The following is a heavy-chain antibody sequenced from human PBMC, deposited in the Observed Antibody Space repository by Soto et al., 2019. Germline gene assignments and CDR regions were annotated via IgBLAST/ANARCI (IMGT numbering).Heavy chain of an antibody. CDR2: ISYDGSNK. V-gene: IGHV3-30*03. D-gene: IGHD1-26*01. CDR3: ARDIGRNYYYYYTMDV. Sequence: VQLVESGGGLVQPGGSLRLSCAASGFTFTSYGMHWVRQAPGKGLEWVAVISYDGSNKYYADSVKGRFTISRDSSKNTLYLQMNSLRAEDTAVYYCARDIGRNYYYYYTMDVWGQGTTVAVSS. CDR1: GFTFTSYG. J-gene: IGHJ6*02.